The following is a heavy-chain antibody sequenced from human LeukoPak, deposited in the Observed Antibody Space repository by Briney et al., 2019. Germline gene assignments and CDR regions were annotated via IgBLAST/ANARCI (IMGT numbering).Heavy chain of an antibody. CDR1: GFTFSDYY. Sequence: KPGGSLRLSCAASGFTFSDYYMSWIRQAPGKGLEWVSYISSSGSTIYYADSVKGRFTISRDNAENSLYLQMNSLRAEDTAVYYCASRDSSSLFDYWGQGTLVTVSS. D-gene: IGHD6-6*01. CDR3: ASRDSSSLFDY. CDR2: ISSSGSTI. V-gene: IGHV3-11*04. J-gene: IGHJ4*02.